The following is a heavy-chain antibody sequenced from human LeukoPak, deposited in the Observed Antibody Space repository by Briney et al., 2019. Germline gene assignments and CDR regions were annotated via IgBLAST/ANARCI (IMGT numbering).Heavy chain of an antibody. V-gene: IGHV3-74*01. CDR3: VSAIRGSPIDY. CDR2: IYGDGSFT. Sequence: PGGSLRLSCAASGFTFSNFWMHWVRQAPGKGLVWVALIYGDGSFTRYADSVKGRFTISRDNAKNSLFLQMNSLRAEDTAIYYCVSAIRGSPIDYWGQGTLVSVPS. D-gene: IGHD3-10*01. CDR1: GFTFSNFW. J-gene: IGHJ4*02.